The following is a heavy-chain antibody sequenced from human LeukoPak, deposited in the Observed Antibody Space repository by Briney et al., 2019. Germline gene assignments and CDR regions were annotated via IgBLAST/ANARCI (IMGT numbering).Heavy chain of an antibody. J-gene: IGHJ6*02. V-gene: IGHV4-30-2*01. D-gene: IGHD3-22*01. Sequence: SQTLSLTCAVSGGSISSGGYSWSWIRQPPGKGLEWIGYIYHSGSTYYNPSLKSRVTISVDRSENQFSLKLSSVTAADTAVYYCARGHYYDSSGYYGGYYYYGMDVWGQGTTVTVSS. CDR1: GGSISSGGYS. CDR2: IYHSGST. CDR3: ARGHYYDSSGYYGGYYYYGMDV.